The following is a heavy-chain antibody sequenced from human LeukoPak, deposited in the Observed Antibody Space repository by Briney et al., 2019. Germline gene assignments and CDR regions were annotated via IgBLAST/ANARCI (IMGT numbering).Heavy chain of an antibody. Sequence: PGGSLRLSCAASGFTFRNYAMHWVRQAPGKGLEWLSYISGTGTTIYYADSVKGRFTISRDNAKNSPYLQMNSLRAEDTAVYYCARVVRDGYNRIDYWGQGTLVTVSS. J-gene: IGHJ4*02. D-gene: IGHD5-24*01. CDR1: GFTFRNYA. CDR2: ISGTGTTI. V-gene: IGHV3-48*03. CDR3: ARVVRDGYNRIDY.